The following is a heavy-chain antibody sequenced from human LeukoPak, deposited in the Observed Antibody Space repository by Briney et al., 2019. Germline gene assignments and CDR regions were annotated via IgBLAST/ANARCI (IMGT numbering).Heavy chain of an antibody. CDR3: ARDRGLWFGTCYGMDV. Sequence: ASVKVSCTASGYTFTGYYMHWVRQAPGQGLEWMGRINPNSGGTNYAQKFQGRVTMTRDTSISTAYMELSRLRSDDTAVYYCARDRGLWFGTCYGMDVWGQGTTVTVSS. J-gene: IGHJ6*02. CDR1: GYTFTGYY. CDR2: INPNSGGT. D-gene: IGHD3-10*01. V-gene: IGHV1-2*06.